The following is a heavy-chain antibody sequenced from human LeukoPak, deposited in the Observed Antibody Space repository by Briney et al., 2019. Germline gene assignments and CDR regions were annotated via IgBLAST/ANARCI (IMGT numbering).Heavy chain of an antibody. CDR3: ARAGLYYYYMDV. CDR2: IYYSGST. V-gene: IGHV4-59*01. J-gene: IGHJ6*03. CDR1: GGSISNKY. Sequence: SETLSLTCTVSGGSISNKYWSWIRQPPGKGLEWIGYIYYSGSTNYNPSLKSRVTISVDTSKNQFSLKLSSVTAADTAVYYCARAGLYYYYMDVWGKGTTVTISS.